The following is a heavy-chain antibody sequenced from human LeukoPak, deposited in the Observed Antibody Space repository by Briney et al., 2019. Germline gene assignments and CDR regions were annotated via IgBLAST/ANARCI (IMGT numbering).Heavy chain of an antibody. V-gene: IGHV4-34*01. CDR1: GGSFSGYY. Sequence: PSETLSLTCAVYGGSFSGYYWSWIRQPPGEGLEWIGEINHSGGTNYNPSLKSRVTISADTSKNQFSLKLSSVTAADTAVYYCARGQYYDFWSDYYGRDAFDFWGQGTMVTVSS. CDR2: INHSGGT. CDR3: ARGQYYDFWSDYYGRDAFDF. J-gene: IGHJ3*01. D-gene: IGHD3-3*01.